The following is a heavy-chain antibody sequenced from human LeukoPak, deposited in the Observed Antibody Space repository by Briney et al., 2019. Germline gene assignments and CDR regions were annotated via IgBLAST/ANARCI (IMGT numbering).Heavy chain of an antibody. CDR3: ARGRYDFWSGQEDAFDI. V-gene: IGHV1-8*01. CDR2: MNPHSGNT. CDR1: GYTFTSYD. D-gene: IGHD3-3*01. J-gene: IGHJ3*02. Sequence: ASVKVSCKASGYTFTSYDVNWVRQAPGQGLEWIGSMNPHSGNTGYAQRFQGRVTMTRNTSISTAYMELSSLRSEDTAVYYCARGRYDFWSGQEDAFDIWGQGTMVTVSS.